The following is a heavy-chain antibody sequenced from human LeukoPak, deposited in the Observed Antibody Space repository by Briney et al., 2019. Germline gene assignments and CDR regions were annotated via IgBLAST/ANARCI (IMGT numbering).Heavy chain of an antibody. Sequence: GGSLRLSCAASGFTFDDYAMHWVRQAPGKGLEWVSGISWNSGSIGYADSVKGRFTIFRDNAKNSLYLQMNSLRAEGTALYYCAKDTAYYYGSGLLSFDYWGQGTLVTVSS. J-gene: IGHJ4*02. V-gene: IGHV3-9*01. CDR3: AKDTAYYYGSGLLSFDY. CDR1: GFTFDDYA. D-gene: IGHD3-10*01. CDR2: ISWNSGSI.